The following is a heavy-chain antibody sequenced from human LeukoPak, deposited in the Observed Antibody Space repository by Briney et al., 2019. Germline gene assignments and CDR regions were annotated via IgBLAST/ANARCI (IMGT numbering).Heavy chain of an antibody. CDR3: ARGPSGRPRHRRGGHWFDP. CDR1: GYTFTSYD. J-gene: IGHJ5*02. CDR2: MNPNSGNT. D-gene: IGHD3-10*01. Sequence: GASVKVSCKASGYTFTSYDINWVRQATGQGLEWMGWMNPNSGNTGYAQKFQGRVTMTRNTSISTAYMELSSLRSEDTAVYYGARGPSGRPRHRRGGHWFDPWGQGTLVTVSS. V-gene: IGHV1-8*01.